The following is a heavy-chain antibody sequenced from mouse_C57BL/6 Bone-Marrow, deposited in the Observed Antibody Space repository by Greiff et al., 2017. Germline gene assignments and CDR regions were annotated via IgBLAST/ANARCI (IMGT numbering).Heavy chain of an antibody. D-gene: IGHD2-3*01. J-gene: IGHJ3*01. CDR3: ARGLLRGVFAY. V-gene: IGHV1-72*01. CDR1: GYTFTSYW. CDR2: IDPNSGGT. Sequence: QVQLKQPGAELVKPGASVKLSCKASGYTFTSYWMHWVKQRPGRGLEWSGRIDPNSGGTKYNEKFKSKATLTVDKPSSTAYMQLSSLTSEDSAVYYCARGLLRGVFAYWGQGTLVTVSA.